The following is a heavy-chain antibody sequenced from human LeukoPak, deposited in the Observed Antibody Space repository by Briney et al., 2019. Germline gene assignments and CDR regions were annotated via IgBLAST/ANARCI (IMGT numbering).Heavy chain of an antibody. J-gene: IGHJ6*02. V-gene: IGHV4-39*01. Sequence: PSETLSLTCTVSGGSISSSNYYWGWLRQPPGKGLEWLGNIFDGGRTNYNPSLKSRVTTFIDTSKNQFSLKLTSVTAADTAAYYCVRCNGYQGYNYYYGMDVWGQGTTVTVSS. CDR1: GGSISSSNYY. D-gene: IGHD2-15*01. CDR2: IFDGGRT. CDR3: VRCNGYQGYNYYYGMDV.